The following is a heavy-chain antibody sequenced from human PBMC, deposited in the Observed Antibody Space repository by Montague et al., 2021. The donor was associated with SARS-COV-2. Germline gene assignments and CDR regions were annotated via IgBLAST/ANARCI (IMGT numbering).Heavy chain of an antibody. J-gene: IGHJ4*02. Sequence: SLRLSCAASGFTFSTFWMTWARQVPGKGLEWVANIKQDGSEKYYVDSVKGRFTISRDNAKNSLYLQLDSLRAEDTAVYYCGRGYDSSGYQYWGQGTLVTVSS. V-gene: IGHV3-7*05. CDR1: GFTFSTFW. CDR3: GRGYDSSGYQY. D-gene: IGHD3-22*01. CDR2: IKQDGSEK.